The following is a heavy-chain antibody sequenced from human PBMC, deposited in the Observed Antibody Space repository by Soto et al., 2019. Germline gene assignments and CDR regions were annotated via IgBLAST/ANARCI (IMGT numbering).Heavy chain of an antibody. CDR2: IYWNDDK. J-gene: IGHJ6*02. Sequence: QITLKESGPTLVKPTQTLTLTCTFSGFSLSTSGVGVGWIRQPPGKALEWLALIYWNDDKRYSPSLKSRLTITKDTSKNQVVLTMTNMDPVDTATYDCAHRPSSGSGSYSPVWGQGTTVTVSS. CDR1: GFSLSTSGVG. D-gene: IGHD3-10*01. V-gene: IGHV2-5*01. CDR3: AHRPSSGSGSYSPV.